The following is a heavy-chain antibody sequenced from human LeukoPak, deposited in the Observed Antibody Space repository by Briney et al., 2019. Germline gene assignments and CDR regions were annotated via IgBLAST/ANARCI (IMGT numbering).Heavy chain of an antibody. CDR1: GASINTYF. CDR2: IYTSGST. CDR3: ARDSPRSAFDI. J-gene: IGHJ3*02. V-gene: IGHV4-4*07. Sequence: SETLSLTCTVSGASINTYFWSWIRQPAGKGLEWIGRIYTSGSTNYNPSLKSRVTISVDTSKNQFSLKLSSVTAADTAVYYCARDSPRSAFDIWGQGTMVTVSS.